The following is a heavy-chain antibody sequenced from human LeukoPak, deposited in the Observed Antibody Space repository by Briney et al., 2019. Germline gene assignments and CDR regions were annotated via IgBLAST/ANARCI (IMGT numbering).Heavy chain of an antibody. J-gene: IGHJ3*02. V-gene: IGHV3-21*01. Sequence: GGSLRLSCAASGFTFSSYSMNWVRQAPGKGLEWVSSISSSSSYIYYADSVKGRFTISRDNAKNSLYLQMNSLRAEDTAVYYCARPYSSGLDAFDIWGQGTMVTVS. CDR3: ARPYSSGLDAFDI. D-gene: IGHD6-19*01. CDR1: GFTFSSYS. CDR2: ISSSSSYI.